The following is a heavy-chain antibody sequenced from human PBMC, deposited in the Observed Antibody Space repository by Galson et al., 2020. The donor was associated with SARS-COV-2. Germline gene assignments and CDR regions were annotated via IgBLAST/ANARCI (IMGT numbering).Heavy chain of an antibody. CDR2: IYPRGTA. V-gene: IGHV4-39*01. J-gene: IGHJ5*02. Sequence: SETLSLTCSVSGDSINTKSYYWAWIRQSPGKGLEWIGNIYPRGTAYYNPSLKSRVNISSDTYMNKFYLRLTSVTASDTAIYYGARQSMKIVVGPLATITGWFDPWGQGTLVTVSS. CDR3: ARQSMKIVVGPLATITGWFDP. CDR1: GDSINTKSYY. D-gene: IGHD5-12*01.